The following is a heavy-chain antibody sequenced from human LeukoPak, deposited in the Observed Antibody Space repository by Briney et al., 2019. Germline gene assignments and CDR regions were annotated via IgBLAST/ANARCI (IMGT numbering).Heavy chain of an antibody. V-gene: IGHV3-66*01. J-gene: IGHJ4*02. D-gene: IGHD6-13*01. CDR3: ARGTSADWSYFDY. CDR2: IYSGGTT. CDR1: GFTVSSNY. Sequence: GGSLRLSCAPSGFTVSSNYMSWVRQAPGKGLEWVPIIYSGGTTYYADSVKGRFTISRDNSKNTLYLQVNSLRAEDTAVYYCARGTSADWSYFDYWGQGTLVTVSS.